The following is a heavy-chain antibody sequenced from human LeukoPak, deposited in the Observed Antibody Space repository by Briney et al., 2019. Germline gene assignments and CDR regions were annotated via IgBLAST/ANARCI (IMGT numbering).Heavy chain of an antibody. CDR3: ASSSWKKTFDY. D-gene: IGHD1-1*01. Sequence: SETLSLTCSVSGGSITFYYWNWIRKPAGKGLEWIGRIHTSGTTNYNPSLKSRVTMSIDMSQKKFSLNLTSVTAADTAVYYCASSSWKKTFDYWGQGALVTVSS. CDR2: IHTSGTT. V-gene: IGHV4-4*07. J-gene: IGHJ4*02. CDR1: GGSITFYY.